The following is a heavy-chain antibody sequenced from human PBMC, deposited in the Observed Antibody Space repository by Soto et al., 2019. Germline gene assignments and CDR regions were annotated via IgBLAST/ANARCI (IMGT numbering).Heavy chain of an antibody. V-gene: IGHV1-2*02. CDR2: INPTTGAT. D-gene: IGHD6-19*01. J-gene: IGHJ5*02. Sequence: QAQLVQSGAEVKKPGASVKVSCQASGYTFTAQSLHWVRKAPGEGLEWMGWINPTTGATRYAQKFQGRVTMTRDTSMSTAYLEVRSLRPADTAVYYCAKGDSSWVSWFHPWGHGTLGTVS. CDR1: GYTFTAQS. CDR3: AKGDSSWVSWFHP.